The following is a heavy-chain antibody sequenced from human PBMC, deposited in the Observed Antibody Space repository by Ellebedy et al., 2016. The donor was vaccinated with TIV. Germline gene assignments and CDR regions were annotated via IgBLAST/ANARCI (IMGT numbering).Heavy chain of an antibody. V-gene: IGHV3-64D*06. D-gene: IGHD3-10*01. CDR2: ISSNGGST. J-gene: IGHJ6*02. CDR1: GFTFSSYA. Sequence: GESLKISCSASGFTFSSYAMHWVRQAPGKGLEYVSAISSNGGSTYYADSVKGRFTISRDNSKNTLYLQMSSLRAEDTVVYYCVKDHGDTLNGMDVWGQGTTVTVSS. CDR3: VKDHGDTLNGMDV.